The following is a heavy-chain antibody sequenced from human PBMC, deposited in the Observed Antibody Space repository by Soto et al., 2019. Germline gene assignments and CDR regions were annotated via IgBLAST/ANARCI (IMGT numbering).Heavy chain of an antibody. CDR1: GFTFSSYA. J-gene: IGHJ5*02. Sequence: GGSLRLSCAASGFTFSSYAMSWVRQAPGKGLEWVSAISGSGGSTYYADSVKGRFTISRDNSKNTLYLQMNSLRAEDTATYYCAHSLASIAAAGTLWFDPWGQGTLVTVSS. D-gene: IGHD6-13*01. CDR2: ISGSGGST. V-gene: IGHV3-23*01. CDR3: AHSLASIAAAGTLWFDP.